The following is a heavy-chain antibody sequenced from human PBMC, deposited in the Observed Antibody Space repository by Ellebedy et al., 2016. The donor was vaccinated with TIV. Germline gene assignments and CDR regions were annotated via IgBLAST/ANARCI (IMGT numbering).Heavy chain of an antibody. CDR3: ARENWYNDY. Sequence: GESLKISCAASGLTFSEAWMNWVRQAPGKGLEWVSYISPTGNIIHYADSVKGRFTISRDNARNSLYLQMTSLRAEDTAVYYCARENWYNDYWGQGTLVTVSS. J-gene: IGHJ4*02. CDR2: ISPTGNII. V-gene: IGHV3-11*04. CDR1: GLTFSEAW. D-gene: IGHD1/OR15-1a*01.